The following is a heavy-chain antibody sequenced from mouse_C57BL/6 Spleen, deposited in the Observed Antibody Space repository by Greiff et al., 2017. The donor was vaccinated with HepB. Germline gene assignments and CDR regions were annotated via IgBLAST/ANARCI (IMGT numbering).Heavy chain of an antibody. CDR1: GFTFSNYW. V-gene: IGHV6-3*01. CDR2: IRLKSDNYAT. CDR3: TAGSSGYYAMDY. D-gene: IGHD1-1*01. Sequence: DVKLVESGGGLVQPGGSMKLSCVASGFTFSNYWMNWVRQSPEKGLEWVAQIRLKSDNYATHYAESVKGRFTISRDDSKSSVYLQMNNLRAEDTGIYYCTAGSSGYYAMDYWGQGTSVTVSS. J-gene: IGHJ4*01.